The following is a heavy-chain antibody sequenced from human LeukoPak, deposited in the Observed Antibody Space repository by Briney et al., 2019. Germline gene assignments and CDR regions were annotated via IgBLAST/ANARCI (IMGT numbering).Heavy chain of an antibody. J-gene: IGHJ6*02. D-gene: IGHD3-9*01. CDR1: GFTFSSYA. V-gene: IGHV3-30-3*01. Sequence: GGSLRLSCAASGFTFSSYAMHWVRQAPGKGLEWVAVISYDGSNKYYADSVKGRFTISRDNSKNTLYLQMNSLRAEDTAVYYCARDFTWDYDILTGYRPRNDYYGMDVWGQGTTVTVSS. CDR3: ARDFTWDYDILTGYRPRNDYYGMDV. CDR2: ISYDGSNK.